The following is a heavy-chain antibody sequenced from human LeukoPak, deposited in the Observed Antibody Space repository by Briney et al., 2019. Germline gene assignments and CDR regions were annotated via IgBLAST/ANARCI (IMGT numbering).Heavy chain of an antibody. CDR1: GGSISNYY. D-gene: IGHD3-10*01. Sequence: SETLFLTCTISGGSISNYYWSWIRQPPGKGLEWIGSIYYSGSTYYNPSLKSRVTISVDTSKNLFSLKLSSVTAADTAVYYCARDSNYYGSGVVDDWGQGTLVTVSS. CDR3: ARDSNYYGSGVVDD. J-gene: IGHJ4*02. V-gene: IGHV4-59*12. CDR2: IYYSGST.